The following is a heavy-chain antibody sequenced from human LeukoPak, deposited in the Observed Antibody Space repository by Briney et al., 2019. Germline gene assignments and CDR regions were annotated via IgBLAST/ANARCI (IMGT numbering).Heavy chain of an antibody. CDR3: VADPINFDF. Sequence: SETLSLTCAVYGGSFSGYYWSWIRQAPGKGLEWIGEINHDESTNYNPSLKSRVTMSVDTSRNQFSLKLSSVTAADTAVYYCVADPINFDFWGQGTLVTVSS. CDR1: GGSFSGYY. CDR2: INHDEST. V-gene: IGHV4-34*01. J-gene: IGHJ4*02.